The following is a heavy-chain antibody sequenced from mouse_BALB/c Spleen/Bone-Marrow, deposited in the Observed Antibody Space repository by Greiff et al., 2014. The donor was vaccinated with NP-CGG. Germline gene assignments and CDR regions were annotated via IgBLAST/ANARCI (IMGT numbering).Heavy chain of an antibody. CDR1: GITFSSFG. D-gene: IGHD1-1*01. Sequence: EVKLMESGGGLVQPGGSRKLSCAASGITFSSFGMHWVRQAPEKGLEWVAYISSGSSTIYYADTVKGRLTISRDNPKNTLFLQMTSLRSEDTAMYYCARDYGYAMDYWGQGTSVTVSS. J-gene: IGHJ4*01. V-gene: IGHV5-17*02. CDR2: ISSGSSTI. CDR3: ARDYGYAMDY.